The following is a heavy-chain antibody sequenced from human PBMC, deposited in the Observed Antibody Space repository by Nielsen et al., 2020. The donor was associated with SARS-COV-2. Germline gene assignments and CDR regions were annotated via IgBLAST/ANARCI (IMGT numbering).Heavy chain of an antibody. D-gene: IGHD1-14*01. CDR2: IFSGGNT. V-gene: IGHV4-39*07. Sequence: SETLSPTCTAFGGSIDTGPYYWGWIRQPPGKGLEWVGSIFSGGNTYYNPSLKSRVIISVDTSKNQFSLYLNSVTAADTAVYYCATSRGRTAVVKPVFWGQGTLGTVAS. J-gene: IGHJ1*01. CDR1: GGSIDTGPYY. CDR3: ATSRGRTAVVKPVF.